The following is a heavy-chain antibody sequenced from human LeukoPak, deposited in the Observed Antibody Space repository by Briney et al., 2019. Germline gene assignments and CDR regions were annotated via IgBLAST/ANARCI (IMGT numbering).Heavy chain of an antibody. J-gene: IGHJ4*02. Sequence: EASVTVSCKASGYTFTGYYMHWVRQAPGQGLEWMGWINPNSGGTDYAQKFQGWVTMTRDTSISTAYMELSRPRSDDTAVYYCARAPGYSSYYYFDYWGQGTLVTVSS. CDR1: GYTFTGYY. CDR3: ARAPGYSSYYYFDY. D-gene: IGHD6-6*01. CDR2: INPNSGGT. V-gene: IGHV1-2*04.